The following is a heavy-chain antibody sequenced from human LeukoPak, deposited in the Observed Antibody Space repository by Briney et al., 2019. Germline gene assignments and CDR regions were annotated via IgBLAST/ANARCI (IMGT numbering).Heavy chain of an antibody. CDR2: ISYSGST. Sequence: SETLSLTCTVSGVSISSYYWSWIRQPPGKGLDWIGYISYSGSTNYNPSLKSRVTISVDTSKSQFSLKLSSVTAADTAVYYCARDHGSGWTWAYDYWGQGTLVTVSS. CDR3: ARDHGSGWTWAYDY. D-gene: IGHD6-19*01. CDR1: GVSISSYY. J-gene: IGHJ4*02. V-gene: IGHV4-59*01.